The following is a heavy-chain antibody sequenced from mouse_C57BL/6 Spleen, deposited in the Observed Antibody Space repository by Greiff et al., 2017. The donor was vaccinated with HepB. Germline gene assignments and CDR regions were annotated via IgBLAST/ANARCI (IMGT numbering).Heavy chain of an antibody. CDR3: AKAGKGWFAY. V-gene: IGHV1-82*01. Sequence: QVQLQQSGPELVKPGASVKISCKASGYAFSSSWMNWVKQRPGKGLEWIGRIYPGDGDTNYNGKFKGKATLTADKSSSTAYMQLSSLTSEDSAVYFCAKAGKGWFAYWGQGTLVTVSA. CDR2: IYPGDGDT. CDR1: GYAFSSSW. D-gene: IGHD4-1*01. J-gene: IGHJ3*01.